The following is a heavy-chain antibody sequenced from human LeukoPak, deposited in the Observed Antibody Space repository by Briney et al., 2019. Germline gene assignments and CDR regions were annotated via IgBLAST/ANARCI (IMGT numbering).Heavy chain of an antibody. V-gene: IGHV1-2*02. D-gene: IGHD2-2*01. CDR1: GYTFTGYY. Sequence: GASVKVSCKASGYTFTGYYMHWVRQAPGQGLEWMGWINPNSGGTNYAQKFQGRVTMTRDTSISTAYMELSRLRSDDTAVYYCARESSRDIVVVPAAPGNWFAPWGQGTLVTVSS. CDR2: INPNSGGT. CDR3: ARESSRDIVVVPAAPGNWFAP. J-gene: IGHJ5*02.